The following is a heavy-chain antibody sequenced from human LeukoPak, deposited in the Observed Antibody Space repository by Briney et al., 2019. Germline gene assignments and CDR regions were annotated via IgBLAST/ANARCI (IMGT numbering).Heavy chain of an antibody. J-gene: IGHJ3*02. CDR2: ISYDGSNK. CDR3: ANFADMATGAFDI. D-gene: IGHD5-24*01. CDR1: GFTFSSYA. Sequence: GGSLRLSCAASGFTFSSYAMHWVRQAPGKGLEWVAVISYDGSNKYYADSVKGRFTISRDNSKNTLYLQMNSLRAEDTAVYYCANFADMATGAFDIWGQGTTVTVSS. V-gene: IGHV3-30-3*01.